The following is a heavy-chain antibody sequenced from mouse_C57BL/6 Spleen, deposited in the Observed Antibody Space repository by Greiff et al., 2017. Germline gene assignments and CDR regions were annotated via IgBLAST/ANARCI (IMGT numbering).Heavy chain of an antibody. J-gene: IGHJ2*01. D-gene: IGHD3-2*02. Sequence: VQLKQSGPELVKPGASVKISCKASGYSFTDYNMNWVKQSNGKSLEWIGVINPNYGTTSYNQKFKGKATLTVDQSSSTAYMQLNSLTSEDSAVYYCARENSSGSSYYFDYWGQGTTLTVSS. V-gene: IGHV1-39*01. CDR1: GYSFTDYN. CDR2: INPNYGTT. CDR3: ARENSSGSSYYFDY.